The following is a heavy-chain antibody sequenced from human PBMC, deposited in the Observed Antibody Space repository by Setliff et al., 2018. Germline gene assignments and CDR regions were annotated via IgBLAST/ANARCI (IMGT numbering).Heavy chain of an antibody. CDR1: GFTVSSNY. D-gene: IGHD1-26*01. CDR2: IYSAGST. J-gene: IGHJ3*02. V-gene: IGHV3-53*01. Sequence: GGSLRLSCAASGFTVSSNYMSWVRQAPGKGLGWFSVIYSAGSTYYADSVKGRFTISRANSKNTLYLQMNSLRAEDTAVYYCAGGHLDGIVGATIDAFDIWGQGTMVTVSS. CDR3: AGGHLDGIVGATIDAFDI.